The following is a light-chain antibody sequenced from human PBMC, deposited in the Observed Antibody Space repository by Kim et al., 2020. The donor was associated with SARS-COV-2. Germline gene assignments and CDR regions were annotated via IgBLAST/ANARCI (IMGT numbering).Light chain of an antibody. Sequence: SASVGDRVTITCRARQGIGTDLGWFQQKPGSAPKRLIYDSSSLQSGVPSRFSGSGSGADFTLTINSLQSEDFATYYCLQYDDYPLTFGGGTKLEI. CDR3: LQYDDYPLT. CDR2: DSS. CDR1: QGIGTD. V-gene: IGKV1-17*01. J-gene: IGKJ4*01.